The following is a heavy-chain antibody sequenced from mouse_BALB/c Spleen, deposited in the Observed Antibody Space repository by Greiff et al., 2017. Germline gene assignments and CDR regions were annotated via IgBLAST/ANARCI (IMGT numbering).Heavy chain of an antibody. D-gene: IGHD2-1*01. Sequence: QVQLQQSGPELVKPGASVKISCKASGYAFSSSWMNWVKQRPGQGLEWIGRIYPGDGDTNYNGKFKGKATLTADKSSSTAYMQLSSLTSVDSAVYYCAREGGNYARVMDYWGQGTSVTVSS. CDR1: GYAFSSSW. V-gene: IGHV1-82*01. CDR2: IYPGDGDT. J-gene: IGHJ4*01. CDR3: AREGGNYARVMDY.